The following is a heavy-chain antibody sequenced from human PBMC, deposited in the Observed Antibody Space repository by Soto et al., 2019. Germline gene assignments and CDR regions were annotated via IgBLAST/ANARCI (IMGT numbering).Heavy chain of an antibody. V-gene: IGHV3-23*01. CDR2: ISGSGGST. D-gene: IGHD1-20*01. J-gene: IGHJ6*02. CDR1: GFTFSSYA. Sequence: GGSLRLSCAASGFTFSSYAMSWVRQAPGKGLEWVSAISGSGGSTYYADSVKGRFTISRDNSKNTLYLQMNSLRAEDTAVYYCAKITGPPFSVLSRRYYYGMDVGGQGTTAPV. CDR3: AKITGPPFSVLSRRYYYGMDV.